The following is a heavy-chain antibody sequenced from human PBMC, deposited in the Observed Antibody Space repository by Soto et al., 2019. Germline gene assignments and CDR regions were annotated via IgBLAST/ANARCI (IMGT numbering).Heavy chain of an antibody. J-gene: IGHJ2*01. D-gene: IGHD2-2*02. CDR3: ARGPAPYCSSTSCYRYWYFDL. V-gene: IGHV4-30-2*01. CDR2: IYHSGST. Sequence: QLQLQESGSGLVKPSQTLSLTCAVSGGSISSGGYSWSWIRQPPGKGLEWIGYIYHSGSTYYNPSLQSRVTISVDRSKNQFSLKLSSVTAADTAVYYCARGPAPYCSSTSCYRYWYFDLWGRGTLVTVSS. CDR1: GGSISSGGYS.